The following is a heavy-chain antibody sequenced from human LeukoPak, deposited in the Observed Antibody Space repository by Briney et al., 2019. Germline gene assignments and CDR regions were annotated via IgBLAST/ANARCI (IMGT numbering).Heavy chain of an antibody. J-gene: IGHJ3*01. V-gene: IGHV4-39*01. CDR3: ARHRGSLKTGYSPKNPLDV. D-gene: IGHD3-9*01. CDR2: IFYTGST. CDR1: GASLSGSQYY. Sequence: SETLSLTCSVSGASLSGSQYYWGWLRQPPGRPLQWIATIFYTGSTLCNPSLSSRVSLSVDTSKKQISLRLTSVTAADSALYYCARHRGSLKTGYSPKNPLDVWGQGTMVTVSS.